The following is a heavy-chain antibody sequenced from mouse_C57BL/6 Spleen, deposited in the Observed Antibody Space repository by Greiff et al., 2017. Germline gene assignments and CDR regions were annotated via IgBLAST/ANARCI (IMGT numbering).Heavy chain of an antibody. V-gene: IGHV1-75*01. CDR3: VNYYGSSYWYFDV. D-gene: IGHD1-1*01. Sequence: QVQLQQSGPELVKPGASVKISCKASGYTFTDYYINWVKQRPGQGLEWIGWLFPGSGSTYYNEKFKGKATLTVDKSSSTAYMLLSSLTSEDSAVYFCVNYYGSSYWYFDVWGTGTTVTVSS. CDR1: GYTFTDYY. CDR2: LFPGSGST. J-gene: IGHJ1*03.